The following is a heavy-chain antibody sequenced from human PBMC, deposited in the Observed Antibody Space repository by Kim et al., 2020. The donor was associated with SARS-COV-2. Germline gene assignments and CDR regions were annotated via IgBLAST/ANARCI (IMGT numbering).Heavy chain of an antibody. V-gene: IGHV4-4*02. CDR2: IYHSGST. CDR3: ARDPYYYDSSGSGDAFDI. D-gene: IGHD3-22*01. J-gene: IGHJ3*02. CDR1: GGSISSSNW. Sequence: SETLSLTCAVSGGSISSSNWWSWVRQPPGKGLEWIGEIYHSGSTNYNPSLKSRVTISVDKSKNQFSLKLSSVTAADTAVYYCARDPYYYDSSGSGDAFDIWGQGTMVTVSS.